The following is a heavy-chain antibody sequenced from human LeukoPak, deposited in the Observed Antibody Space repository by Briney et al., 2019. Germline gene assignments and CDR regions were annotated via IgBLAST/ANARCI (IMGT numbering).Heavy chain of an antibody. V-gene: IGHV1-2*02. CDR2: FNPNSGAT. D-gene: IGHD6-19*01. CDR3: AQSSGWDSLKH. J-gene: IGHJ4*02. Sequence: ASVKVSCKASGYTFTGYYIHWVRQSPGQGPEWMGCFNPNSGATDSAEKFQGRISMTRDTSISTAYMELSRLRSDDTAVYYCAQSSGWDSLKHSGAGTLDTVSS. CDR1: GYTFTGYY.